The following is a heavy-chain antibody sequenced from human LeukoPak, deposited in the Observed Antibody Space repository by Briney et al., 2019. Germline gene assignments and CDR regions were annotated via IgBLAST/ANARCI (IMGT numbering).Heavy chain of an antibody. J-gene: IGHJ4*02. V-gene: IGHV1-18*01. CDR1: GYSFTTYG. CDR2: ISTYNGNT. CDR3: ARDPNQYEAVHPFDY. D-gene: IGHD6-19*01. Sequence: ASVKVSCKASGYSFTTYGITWVRQAPGQGLEWMGWISTYNGNTKYSQKLQGRVTMTTDTSTTTVYMELRSPRSDDTAVYYCARDPNQYEAVHPFDYWGQGTLVTVSS.